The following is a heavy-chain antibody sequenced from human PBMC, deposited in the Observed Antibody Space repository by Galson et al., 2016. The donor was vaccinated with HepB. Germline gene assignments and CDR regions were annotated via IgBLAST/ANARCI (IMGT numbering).Heavy chain of an antibody. J-gene: IGHJ3*02. CDR2: ISRGSAYI. CDR1: GFTFSSYN. Sequence: SLRLSCAASGFTFSSYNLNWVRQAPGKGLEWVSSISRGSAYIYYADSVKGRFTISRDNAKNSLYLQMHSLRAKDTAVYYCARPRDNYGHAFDIWGPGTLVTVSS. D-gene: IGHD3-10*01. CDR3: ARPRDNYGHAFDI. V-gene: IGHV3-21*01.